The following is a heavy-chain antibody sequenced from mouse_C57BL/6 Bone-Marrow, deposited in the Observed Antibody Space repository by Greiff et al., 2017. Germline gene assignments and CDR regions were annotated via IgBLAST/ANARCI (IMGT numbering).Heavy chain of an antibody. CDR3: ARHEDPELGFDY. V-gene: IGHV1-62-2*01. CDR1: GYTFTEYT. D-gene: IGHD4-1*01. CDR2: FYPGSGSI. Sequence: VQGVESGAELVKPGASVKLSCKASGYTFTEYTIHWVKQRSGQGLEWIGWFYPGSGSIKYNEKFKDKATLTADKSSSTVYMELSRLTSEDSAVYFCARHEDPELGFDYWGQGTTLTVSS. J-gene: IGHJ2*01.